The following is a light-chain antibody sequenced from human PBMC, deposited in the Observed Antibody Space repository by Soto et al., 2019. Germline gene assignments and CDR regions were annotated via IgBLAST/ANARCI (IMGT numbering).Light chain of an antibody. V-gene: IGKV3-20*01. CDR1: QSVSSSY. J-gene: IGKJ2*01. CDR2: GAS. CDR3: HQYGSSPYT. Sequence: EIVLTQSPGTLSLSPGERATLSCRASQSVSSSYLAGYQQKPGQAPRLLNYGASSRATGIPDRFSGSGSGTDFTLTISRLEPEDFAVYYCHQYGSSPYTFGPGTKLEIK.